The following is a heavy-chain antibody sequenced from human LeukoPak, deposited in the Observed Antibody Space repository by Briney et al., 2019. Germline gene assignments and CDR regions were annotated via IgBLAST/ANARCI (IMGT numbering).Heavy chain of an antibody. CDR1: GYTFTGYG. V-gene: IGHV1-18*01. CDR2: ISAYNGNT. Sequence: GASVKVSCKASGYTFTGYGISWVRQAPGQGLEGMGWISAYNGNTNYAQKLQGRVTMTTDTSTSTAYMELRSLRSDDTAVYYCARDLSNYYDSSGYADYWGQGTLVTVSS. CDR3: ARDLSNYYDSSGYADY. D-gene: IGHD3-22*01. J-gene: IGHJ4*02.